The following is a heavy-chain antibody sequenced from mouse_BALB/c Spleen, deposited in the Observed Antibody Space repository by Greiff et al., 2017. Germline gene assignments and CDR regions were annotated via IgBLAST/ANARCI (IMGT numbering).Heavy chain of an antibody. V-gene: IGHV1-7*01. Sequence: QVQLQQSGAELAKPGASVKMSCKASGYTFTSYWMHWVKQRHGQGLEWIGYINPSTGYTEYNQKFKDKATLTADKSSSTAYMQLSSLTSEDSAVYYCARETGTSWFAYWGQGTLVTVSA. J-gene: IGHJ3*01. CDR2: INPSTGYT. CDR3: ARETGTSWFAY. D-gene: IGHD4-1*01. CDR1: GYTFTSYW.